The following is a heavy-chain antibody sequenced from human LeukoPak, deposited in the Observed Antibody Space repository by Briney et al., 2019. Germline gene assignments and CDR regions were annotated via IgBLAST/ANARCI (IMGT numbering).Heavy chain of an antibody. CDR1: GFTFSSYA. Sequence: PGGSLRLSCAASGFTFSSYAMSWVRQAPGKGLEWVSGISGSGGSTYYADSVKGRFTISRDNSKNTLYLQMNSLRAEDTAVYYCAKPAYCSGGSCYSIGYIDYWGQGTLVTVSS. CDR2: ISGSGGST. CDR3: AKPAYCSGGSCYSIGYIDY. J-gene: IGHJ4*02. D-gene: IGHD2-15*01. V-gene: IGHV3-23*01.